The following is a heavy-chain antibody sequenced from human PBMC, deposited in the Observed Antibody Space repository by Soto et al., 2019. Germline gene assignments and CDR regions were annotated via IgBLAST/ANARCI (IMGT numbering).Heavy chain of an antibody. Sequence: GASVKVSCKASGYTFTSYAMHWVRQAPGQRLEWMGWLNAGTGNTKYSQKFQGRVTITRDTSASTAYMELSSLRSEDTAVYYCAIVDEEYSSSSYYYYGMDVWGQGTTVTVSS. V-gene: IGHV1-3*01. CDR2: LNAGTGNT. J-gene: IGHJ6*02. CDR1: GYTFTSYA. D-gene: IGHD6-6*01. CDR3: AIVDEEYSSSSYYYYGMDV.